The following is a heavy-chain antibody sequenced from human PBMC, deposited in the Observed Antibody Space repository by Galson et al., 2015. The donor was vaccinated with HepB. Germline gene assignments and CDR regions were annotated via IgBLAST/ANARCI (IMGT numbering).Heavy chain of an antibody. V-gene: IGHV3-15*01. D-gene: IGHD6-19*01. Sequence: SLRLSCAASGFSFSDAWMTLVRQAPGKGLEWVGRIKSKIDGGTTDYAAPVRGRFTISRDDSIDTLFVQMNSLKTEDTAVYYCTTSLASYGSGWNIRAFDIWGQGAMVTVSS. J-gene: IGHJ3*02. CDR3: TTSLASYGSGWNIRAFDI. CDR1: GFSFSDAW. CDR2: IKSKIDGGTT.